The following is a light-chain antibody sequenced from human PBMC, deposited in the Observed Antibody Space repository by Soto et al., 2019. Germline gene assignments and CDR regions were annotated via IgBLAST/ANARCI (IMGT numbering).Light chain of an antibody. J-gene: IGLJ2*01. V-gene: IGLV1-40*01. CDR1: SSNIGAHYD. CDR2: GNT. CDR3: HSYDTSLGGWV. Sequence: QSVLTQPPSVSGALGQRVTISCTGSSSNIGAHYDVHWYQQLPGTAPKLLICGNTNRPSGVPGRFSGSKSGTSASLAITGLQAEDEADYYCHSYDTSLGGWVFGGGTKLTVL.